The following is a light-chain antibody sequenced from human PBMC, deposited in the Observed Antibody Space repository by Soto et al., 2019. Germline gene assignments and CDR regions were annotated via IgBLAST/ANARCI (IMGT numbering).Light chain of an antibody. J-gene: IGKJ1*01. CDR3: QQYSSPPRT. V-gene: IGKV3-20*01. CDR2: GPS. Sequence: EIVLTQSPGSLSLSPGERATLSCRASQSVSSYLAWYQQKPGQAPSLLIYGPSSRATGFPDRFSGSGSGTDFSLTISRLEPEDSAVYYCQQYSSPPRTFGQGTKVEIK. CDR1: QSVSSY.